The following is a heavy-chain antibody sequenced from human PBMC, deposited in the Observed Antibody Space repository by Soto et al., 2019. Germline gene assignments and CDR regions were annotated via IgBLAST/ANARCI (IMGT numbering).Heavy chain of an antibody. CDR3: ARDLGSGYPDSAFDI. V-gene: IGHV4-4*02. J-gene: IGHJ3*02. D-gene: IGHD3-3*01. CDR1: GGSISSSNW. Sequence: QVQLQESGPGLVKPSGTLSLTCAVSGGSISSSNWWSWVRQPPGKGLEWIGEIYHSGSTNYNPSLHNRVTISVDKPKYQFSLQVSSVTSGDTAVYDCARDLGSGYPDSAFDIWGQGTMVTVSS. CDR2: IYHSGST.